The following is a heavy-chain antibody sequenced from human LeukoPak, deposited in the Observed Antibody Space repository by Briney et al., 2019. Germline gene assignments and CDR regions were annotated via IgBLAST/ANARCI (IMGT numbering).Heavy chain of an antibody. CDR2: IYYSGST. CDR1: GGSISSYC. J-gene: IGHJ3*02. D-gene: IGHD6-13*01. CDR3: ARRYSTHDAFDI. V-gene: IGHV4-59*01. Sequence: SETLSLTCTVSGGSISSYCWSWIRQPPGKGLEWIGYIYYSGSTNYNPSLKSRVTISVDTSKNQFSLKLSSVTAADTAAYYCARRYSTHDAFDIWGQGTMVTVSS.